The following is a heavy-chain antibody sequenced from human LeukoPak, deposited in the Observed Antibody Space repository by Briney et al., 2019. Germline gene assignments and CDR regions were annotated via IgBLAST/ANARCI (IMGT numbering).Heavy chain of an antibody. Sequence: ASVKVSCKASGGTFSSYAISWVRQAPGQGLEWMGRIIPILGIANYAQKFQGRVTITADKSTSTAYMELSSLRSEDTAVYYCARNAYSGIAAAVYWGQGTLVTVSS. CDR1: GGTFSSYA. CDR2: IIPILGIA. J-gene: IGHJ4*02. V-gene: IGHV1-69*04. CDR3: ARNAYSGIAAAVY. D-gene: IGHD6-13*01.